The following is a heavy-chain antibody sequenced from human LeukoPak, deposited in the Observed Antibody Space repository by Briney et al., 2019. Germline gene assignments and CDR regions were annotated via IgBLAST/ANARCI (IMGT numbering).Heavy chain of an antibody. V-gene: IGHV3-30*18. Sequence: GGSLRLSCAASEFTFSSYGMHWVRQAPGKGLEWVAVISYDGSNKYYADSVKGRFTISRDNSKNTLYLQMNSLRAEDTAVYYCAKDGASSSWDFDYWGQGTLVTVSS. CDR1: EFTFSSYG. D-gene: IGHD6-13*01. J-gene: IGHJ4*02. CDR3: AKDGASSSWDFDY. CDR2: ISYDGSNK.